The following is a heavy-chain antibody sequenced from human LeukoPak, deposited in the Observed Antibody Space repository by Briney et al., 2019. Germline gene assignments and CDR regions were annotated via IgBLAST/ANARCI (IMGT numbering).Heavy chain of an antibody. CDR3: ARAGGTVAARPHHH. CDR1: GGSFSGYY. Sequence: PSETLSLTCAVYGGSFSGYYWSWIRQPPGKGLEWIGEINHSGSTNYNPSLKSRVTISVDTSKNQFSLKLSSVTAADTAVYYCARAGGTVAARPHHHWGQGTLVTVSS. V-gene: IGHV4-34*01. D-gene: IGHD4-23*01. CDR2: INHSGST. J-gene: IGHJ4*02.